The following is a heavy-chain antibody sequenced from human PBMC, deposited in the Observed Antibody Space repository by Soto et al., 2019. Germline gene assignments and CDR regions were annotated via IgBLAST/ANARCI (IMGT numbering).Heavy chain of an antibody. D-gene: IGHD2-15*01. V-gene: IGHV1-69*02. CDR2: IIPILGIA. CDR1: GGTFSSYT. CDR3: ARVLSCSGGSCHWFDP. J-gene: IGHJ5*02. Sequence: QVQLVQSGAEVKKPGSSVKVSCKASGGTFSSYTISWVRQAPGQGLEWMGRIIPILGIANYAQKFQGRVTITADKSTSTAYMELSSLRSEDTAVYYCARVLSCSGGSCHWFDPWGQGTLVTVSS.